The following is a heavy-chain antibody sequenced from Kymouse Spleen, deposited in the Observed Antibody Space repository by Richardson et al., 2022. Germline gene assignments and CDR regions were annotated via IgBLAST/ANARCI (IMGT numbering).Heavy chain of an antibody. CDR2: INHSGST. D-gene: IGHD2-2*02. J-gene: IGHJ4*02. Sequence: QVQLQQWGAGLLKPSETLSLTCAVYGGSFSGYYWSWIRQPPGKGLEWIGEINHSGSTNYNPSLKSRVTISVDTSKNQFSLKLSSVTAADTAVYYCARGDCSSTSCLFFDYWGQGTLVTVSS. V-gene: IGHV4-34*01. CDR1: GGSFSGYY. CDR3: ARGDCSSTSCLFFDY.